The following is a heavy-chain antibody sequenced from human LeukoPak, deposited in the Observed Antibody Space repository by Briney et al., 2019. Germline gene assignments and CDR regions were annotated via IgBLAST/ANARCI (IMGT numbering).Heavy chain of an antibody. CDR2: INPNSGGT. CDR3: ARAIVVVPAASGYNWFDP. CDR1: GYTLTGYY. V-gene: IGHV1-2*02. D-gene: IGHD2-2*01. J-gene: IGHJ5*02. Sequence: ASVKVSCKASGYTLTGYYMHWVRQAPGQGLEWMGWINPNSGGTNYAQKFQGRVTMTRDTSISTAYMELSRLRSDDTAVYYCARAIVVVPAASGYNWFDPWGQGTLVTVSS.